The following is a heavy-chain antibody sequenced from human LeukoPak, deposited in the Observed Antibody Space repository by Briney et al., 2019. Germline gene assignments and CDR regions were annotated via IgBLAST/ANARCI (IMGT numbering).Heavy chain of an antibody. CDR2: IYYSGSI. V-gene: IGHV4-59*12. CDR3: AKSNGYGLIDI. D-gene: IGHD3-22*01. J-gene: IGHJ3*02. CDR1: GGSISSYY. Sequence: SETLSLTCTVSGGSISSYYWSWIRQPPGKGLEWIGYIYYSGSINYNPSLKSRVTISLDTSRNQFSLKLNSVTAADTAVYYCAKSNGYGLIDIRGQGTMVTVSS.